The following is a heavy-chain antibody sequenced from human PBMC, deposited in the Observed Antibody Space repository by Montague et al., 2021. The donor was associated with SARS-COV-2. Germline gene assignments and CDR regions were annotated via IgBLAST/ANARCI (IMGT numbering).Heavy chain of an antibody. Sequence: TLSLTCTVSGGSISSGSYYWTWIRQPAGKGLEWIGRIYTSGSTNYNPSLKSRVTISVDRSKNQFSLKLSSVTAADTAVYYCAREYDNGSYWLRGMDVWGQGTTVTVSS. CDR1: GGSISSGSYY. CDR3: AREYDNGSYWLRGMDV. J-gene: IGHJ6*02. V-gene: IGHV4-61*02. D-gene: IGHD1-26*01. CDR2: IYTSGST.